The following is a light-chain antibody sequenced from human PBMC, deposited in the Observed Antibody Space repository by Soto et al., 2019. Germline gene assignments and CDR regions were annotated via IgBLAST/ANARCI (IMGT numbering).Light chain of an antibody. CDR2: GAS. Sequence: EIVMTQSPATLSVSPGERATLSCRASQSVSSKLAWYQQKPGQGPRLLIYGASTRATGIPARFSGSGSGTEFTPTITSLQSEDFAVYCCQHYGTWLWTFGQGTKVEIK. V-gene: IGKV3-15*01. CDR1: QSVSSK. CDR3: QHYGTWLWT. J-gene: IGKJ1*01.